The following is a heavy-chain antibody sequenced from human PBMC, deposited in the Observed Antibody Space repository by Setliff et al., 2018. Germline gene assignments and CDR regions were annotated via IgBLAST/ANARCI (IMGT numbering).Heavy chain of an antibody. V-gene: IGHV3-23*01. J-gene: IGHJ3*02. CDR3: AKGGRAGAGGAFDI. Sequence: GSLRLSCAASGFTFSNYAMSRVRQAPGKGLEWVSAISGSGGSTYYGDSVKGRFTISRDNSKNTLYLQMNSLRAEDTAVYYCAKGGRAGAGGAFDIWGQGTMVTVSS. CDR1: GFTFSNYA. D-gene: IGHD6-19*01. CDR2: ISGSGGST.